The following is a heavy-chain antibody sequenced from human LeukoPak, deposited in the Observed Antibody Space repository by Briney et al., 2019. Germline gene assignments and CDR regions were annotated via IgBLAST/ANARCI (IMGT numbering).Heavy chain of an antibody. Sequence: GGSLRLSCAASGFTFSSYWVSWVRQAPGKGLEWVANIKQDGSEKYYVDSVKGRFTISRDNAKNSLYLQMNSLRAEDTAVYYCAREYSYGDLDYWGQGTLVTVSS. V-gene: IGHV3-7*01. CDR2: IKQDGSEK. CDR1: GFTFSSYW. J-gene: IGHJ4*02. D-gene: IGHD5-18*01. CDR3: AREYSYGDLDY.